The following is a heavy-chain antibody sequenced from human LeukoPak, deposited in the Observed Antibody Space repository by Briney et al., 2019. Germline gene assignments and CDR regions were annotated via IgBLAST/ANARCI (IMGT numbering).Heavy chain of an antibody. CDR2: IISSGDIT. CDR1: GFTFSSYS. CDR3: AKNAGYSYGSYYFDY. J-gene: IGHJ4*02. V-gene: IGHV3-23*01. D-gene: IGHD5-18*01. Sequence: PGGALRLSCAASGFTFSSYSMNWVRPAPGKGLEWVSSIISSGDITYYPDSLKGRFTISRDNSQNTVYLEMDSLRADDSAVYYCAKNAGYSYGSYYFDYWGQGALVTVSS.